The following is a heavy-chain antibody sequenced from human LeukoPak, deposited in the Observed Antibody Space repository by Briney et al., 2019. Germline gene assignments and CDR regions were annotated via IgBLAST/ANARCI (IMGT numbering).Heavy chain of an antibody. D-gene: IGHD3-10*01. Sequence: GGSLRLSCAAPGFTFSSYWMTWVRQAPGKGLAWVANIHEDGSDKYYVDSVKGRFTISRDNAKNSLYLQMNSLRAEDTAVYYCARVLWFGEFIDYWGQGTLVIVSS. V-gene: IGHV3-7*01. CDR1: GFTFSSYW. CDR2: IHEDGSDK. J-gene: IGHJ4*02. CDR3: ARVLWFGEFIDY.